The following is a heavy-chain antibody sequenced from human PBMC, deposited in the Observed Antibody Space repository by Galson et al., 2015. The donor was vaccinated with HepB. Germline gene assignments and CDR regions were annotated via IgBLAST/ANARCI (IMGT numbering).Heavy chain of an antibody. Sequence: SLRLSCAASGFTFSVCALVWVRQSPGKGLEWLSFISYDGDNKYYADSVKGRFTISRDNSKNTLYLQMNSLRAEDTALYYCAKDPYLYSALAGTMAGFDYWGQGTLVTVSS. J-gene: IGHJ4*02. CDR1: GFTFSVCA. CDR2: ISYDGDNK. D-gene: IGHD6-19*01. V-gene: IGHV3-30-3*01. CDR3: AKDPYLYSALAGTMAGFDY.